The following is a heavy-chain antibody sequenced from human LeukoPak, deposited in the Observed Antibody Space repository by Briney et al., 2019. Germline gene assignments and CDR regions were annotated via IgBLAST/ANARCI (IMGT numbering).Heavy chain of an antibody. Sequence: GGSLRLSCAASGFTFSSYAMHWVRQAPGKGLEWVAVISYDGSNKYYADSVKGRFTTSRDNSKNTLYLQMNSLRAEDTAVYYCARGNSGIPDYWGQGTLVTVSS. CDR2: ISYDGSNK. CDR3: ARGNSGIPDY. V-gene: IGHV3-30*04. J-gene: IGHJ4*02. CDR1: GFTFSSYA. D-gene: IGHD1/OR15-1a*01.